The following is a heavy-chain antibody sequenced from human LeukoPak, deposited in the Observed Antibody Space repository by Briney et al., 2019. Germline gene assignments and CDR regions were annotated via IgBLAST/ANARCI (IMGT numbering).Heavy chain of an antibody. CDR2: IYPGDSDT. Sequence: GDSLKISCKGSGFTFTNYWIGWVRQMPGKGLEWMVIIYPGDSDTRYSPSFQGQVTISADKSLSTAYLQWSSLKTSDTAMYYCARQPTTVTPIDFWGQGTLVTVSS. D-gene: IGHD4-17*01. CDR1: GFTFTNYW. CDR3: ARQPTTVTPIDF. V-gene: IGHV5-51*01. J-gene: IGHJ4*02.